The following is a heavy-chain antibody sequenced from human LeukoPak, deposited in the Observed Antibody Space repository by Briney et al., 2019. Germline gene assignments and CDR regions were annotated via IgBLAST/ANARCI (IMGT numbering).Heavy chain of an antibody. D-gene: IGHD3-3*01. J-gene: IGHJ4*02. CDR1: GFTFSSYG. Sequence: GRSLRLSCAASGFTFSSYGMHWVRQAPGKGLEWVAVISYDGSNKYYADSVKGRFTISRDNSKNTLYLQMNSLRAEDTAVYYCARVKGRITIFDGARTLDYWGQGTLVTVSS. CDR3: ARVKGRITIFDGARTLDY. V-gene: IGHV3-30*03. CDR2: ISYDGSNK.